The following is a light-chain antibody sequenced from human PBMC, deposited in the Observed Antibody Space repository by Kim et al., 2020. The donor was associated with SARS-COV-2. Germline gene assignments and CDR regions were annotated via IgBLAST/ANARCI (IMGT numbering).Light chain of an antibody. CDR1: SSDVGGYNH. CDR2: DVS. V-gene: IGLV2-14*03. Sequence: QSTTISCTGTSSDVGGYNHVSWYHQHPGKAPKLMIYDVSNRASGLSNRFSASKSGNTASLTISGLQAEDEADYYCSSYTSSSTFWVFGGGTQLTVL. J-gene: IGLJ3*02. CDR3: SSYTSSSTFWV.